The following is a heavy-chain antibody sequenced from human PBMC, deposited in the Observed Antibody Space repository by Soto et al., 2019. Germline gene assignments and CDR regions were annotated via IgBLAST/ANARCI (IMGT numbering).Heavy chain of an antibody. V-gene: IGHV4-30-4*01. D-gene: IGHD3-10*01. CDR3: ARVGGFGATTIDY. J-gene: IGHJ4*02. CDR1: GGSISSGDYY. CDR2: IYYSGST. Sequence: QVQLQESGPGLVKPSQTLSLTCTVSGGSISSGDYYWSWIRQPPGKGLEWIGYIYYSGSTYYNPSLKSLVTISVDPSKNQSSRKLSSVTAAYTAVYYCARVGGFGATTIDYLGQGTLVTVSS.